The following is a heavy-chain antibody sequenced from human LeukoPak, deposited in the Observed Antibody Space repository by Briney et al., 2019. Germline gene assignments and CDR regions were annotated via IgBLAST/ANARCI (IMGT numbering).Heavy chain of an antibody. D-gene: IGHD2/OR15-2a*01. Sequence: GGSLRLSCAATGLTFSRHGMHGVRQAPGRGLDWVAVIWYDGSNIYHADSVKGRFTVSRDNSKNTLSLQMNSLRAEDTPVYYCAGVFHWGQGALVTVSS. CDR3: AGVFH. CDR2: IWYDGSNI. J-gene: IGHJ4*02. V-gene: IGHV3-33*01. CDR1: GLTFSRHG.